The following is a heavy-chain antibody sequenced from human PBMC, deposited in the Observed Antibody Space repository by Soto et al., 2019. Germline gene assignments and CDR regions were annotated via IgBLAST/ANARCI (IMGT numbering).Heavy chain of an antibody. Sequence: GDSVKVSCKASGYTLTSYGISWVRQAPGQGLEWMGWISAYNGNTSYAQKLQGRVTMTTDTSTSTAYMELRSLRSDDTAVYYCARVTSSSGWSSWGHGTMVTVSS. CDR3: ARVTSSSGWSS. V-gene: IGHV1-18*01. CDR1: GYTLTSYG. D-gene: IGHD6-19*01. J-gene: IGHJ3*01. CDR2: ISAYNGNT.